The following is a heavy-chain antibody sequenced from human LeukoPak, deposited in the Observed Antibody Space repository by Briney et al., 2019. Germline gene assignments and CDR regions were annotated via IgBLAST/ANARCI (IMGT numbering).Heavy chain of an antibody. V-gene: IGHV3-30*03. CDR1: GFTFSSYG. Sequence: PGGSLRLSCAASGFTFSSYGMHWVRQAPGKGLEWVAVISYDGSNKYYADSVKGRFTISRDNSKNTLYLQMNGLRAEDTAIYYCVRDRGTYRPIDYWGQGTLVTVSS. CDR2: ISYDGSNK. J-gene: IGHJ4*02. CDR3: VRDRGTYRPIDY. D-gene: IGHD1-26*01.